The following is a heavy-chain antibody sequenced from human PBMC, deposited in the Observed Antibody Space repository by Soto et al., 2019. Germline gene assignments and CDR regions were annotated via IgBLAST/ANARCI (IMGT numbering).Heavy chain of an antibody. CDR1: GGTFSSYA. V-gene: IGHV1-69*01. CDR3: ARDLGLERWLQSPFDY. Sequence: QVQLVQSGAEVKKPGSSVKVSCKASGGTFSSYAISWVRQAPGQGLEWMGGIIPIFGTANYAQKFQGRVTITADESTSTAYLELSSRSSEDTAAYYCARDLGLERWLQSPFDYWGQGTLVTVSS. J-gene: IGHJ4*02. D-gene: IGHD5-12*01. CDR2: IIPIFGTA.